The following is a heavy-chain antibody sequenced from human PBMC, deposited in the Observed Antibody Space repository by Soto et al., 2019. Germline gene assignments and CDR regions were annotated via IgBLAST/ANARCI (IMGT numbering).Heavy chain of an antibody. D-gene: IGHD3-3*01. Sequence: SETLSLTCSVSGGSISSSSYFWGWIRQPPGKGLGRIGYIYYSGSTNYYPSLKSRVTILVVTFKNQFSLRVNSVTVADTAVFYCSRWRLEEFTMRSYYYGMDVWGQGTTVTVSS. J-gene: IGHJ6*02. CDR1: GGSISSSSYF. CDR3: SRWRLEEFTMRSYYYGMDV. V-gene: IGHV4-61*05. CDR2: IYYSGST.